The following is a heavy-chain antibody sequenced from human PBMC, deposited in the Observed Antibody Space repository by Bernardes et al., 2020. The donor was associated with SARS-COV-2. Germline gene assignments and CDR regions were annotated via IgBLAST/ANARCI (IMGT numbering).Heavy chain of an antibody. Sequence: GGSLRLSCAASGFTLSSYTMDWVRQAPGKGLEWVSSISTTSTYIYYADSVKGRFTISRDNAKNSLYLQMNSLRVEDTAVYYCARDRGRPASIHYYYHGLDVWGQGTSVTVSS. CDR2: ISTTSTYI. CDR3: ARDRGRPASIHYYYHGLDV. CDR1: GFTLSSYT. J-gene: IGHJ6*02. V-gene: IGHV3-21*01. D-gene: IGHD2-2*01.